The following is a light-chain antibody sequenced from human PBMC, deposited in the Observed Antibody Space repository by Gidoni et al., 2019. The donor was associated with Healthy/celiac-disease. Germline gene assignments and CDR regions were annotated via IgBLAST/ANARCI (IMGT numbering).Light chain of an antibody. CDR3: QSYDSSLSGAWV. CDR1: SSNIRAGYD. J-gene: IGLJ3*02. CDR2: GNS. Sequence: QSVLTQLPSVSGAPGQRATISCTGGSSNIRAGYDVPWYQQLTGTAPKLLIYGNSNRPSGVPDRFSGSKSGTSASLAITGLQAEDEADYYCQSYDSSLSGAWVFGGGTKLTVL. V-gene: IGLV1-40*01.